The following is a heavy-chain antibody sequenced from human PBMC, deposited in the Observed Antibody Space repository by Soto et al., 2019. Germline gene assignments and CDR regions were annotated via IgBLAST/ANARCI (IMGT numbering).Heavy chain of an antibody. J-gene: IGHJ4*02. D-gene: IGHD5-18*01. CDR1: GGTFSSYA. Sequence: GASLKVSCKATGGTFSSYAISWVRQAPGQGLEWMGGIIPIFGTANYAQKFQGRVTITADESTSTAYMELSSLRSEDTAVYYCASGTAGYSYGSYYFDYWGQGTLVTVSS. V-gene: IGHV1-69*13. CDR2: IIPIFGTA. CDR3: ASGTAGYSYGSYYFDY.